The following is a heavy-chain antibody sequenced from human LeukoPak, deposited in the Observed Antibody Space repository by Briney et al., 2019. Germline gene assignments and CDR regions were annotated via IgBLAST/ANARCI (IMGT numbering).Heavy chain of an antibody. CDR1: GFTFSSYA. V-gene: IGHV3-23*01. CDR3: ARAGSIRFDY. D-gene: IGHD1-26*01. J-gene: IGHJ4*02. Sequence: GGSLRLSCAASGFTFSSYAMSWVRQAPGKGLEWLSGFSGSGGGTYYADSVKGRFTISRDNSKNTLYLQMNRLRAEDTAVYYCARAGSIRFDYWGQGTLVTVSS. CDR2: FSGSGGGT.